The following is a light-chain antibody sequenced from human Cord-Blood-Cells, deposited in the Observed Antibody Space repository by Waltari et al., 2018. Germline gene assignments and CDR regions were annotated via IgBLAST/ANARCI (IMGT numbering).Light chain of an antibody. Sequence: DLQMTQSPSSMSASVGARVTITCRASQGISNYLAWDQQKPGKVPKLLIYSASTLQSAVPSRFSGSGSGADFTLTISSQQPKDVSTYYCQKYNSAPHTFGGGTKVEIK. CDR2: SAS. CDR1: QGISNY. V-gene: IGKV1-27*01. J-gene: IGKJ4*01. CDR3: QKYNSAPHT.